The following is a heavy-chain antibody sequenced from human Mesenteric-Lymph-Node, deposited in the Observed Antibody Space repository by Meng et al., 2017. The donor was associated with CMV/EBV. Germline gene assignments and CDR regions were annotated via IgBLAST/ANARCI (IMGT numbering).Heavy chain of an antibody. D-gene: IGHD2-2*01. Sequence: GESLKISCAASGFTVSSNYMSWVRQAPGKGLEWVSVIYSGGSTYYADSVKGRFTISRDNAKNSLYLQMNSLRAEDTAVYYCARQTLVEGQGGMDVWGQGTTVTVSS. V-gene: IGHV3-53*01. CDR3: ARQTLVEGQGGMDV. CDR2: IYSGGST. CDR1: GFTVSSNY. J-gene: IGHJ6*02.